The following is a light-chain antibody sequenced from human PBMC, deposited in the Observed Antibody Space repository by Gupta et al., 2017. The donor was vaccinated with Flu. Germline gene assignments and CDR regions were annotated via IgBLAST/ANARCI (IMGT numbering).Light chain of an antibody. CDR3: QVWGTSTEHWL. J-gene: IGLJ3*02. CDR2: DDD. V-gene: IGLV3-21*02. CDR1: NIGRET. Sequence: SFVLTQTPPVSAPPGPTARIACGGDNIGRETVHWYQQKPGQAPVLVLYDDDFRPSGIPERFSGSDSGNTATRHIRRVEGGDGAVYYCQVWGTSTEHWLFGGGTMLTVV.